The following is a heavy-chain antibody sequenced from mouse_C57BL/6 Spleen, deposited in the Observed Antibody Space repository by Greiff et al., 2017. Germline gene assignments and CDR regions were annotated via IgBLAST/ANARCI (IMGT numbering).Heavy chain of an antibody. CDR2: IDPSDSET. CDR3: ARGITTGGFAY. V-gene: IGHV1-52*01. D-gene: IGHD1-2*01. Sequence: VQLQQPGAELVRPGSSVKLSCKASGYTFTSYWMHWVKQRPIQGLEWIGNIDPSDSETHYNQKFKDKATLTVDKSSSTAYMQLSSLTSEDSAVYDCARGITTGGFAYWGQGTLVTVSA. J-gene: IGHJ3*01. CDR1: GYTFTSYW.